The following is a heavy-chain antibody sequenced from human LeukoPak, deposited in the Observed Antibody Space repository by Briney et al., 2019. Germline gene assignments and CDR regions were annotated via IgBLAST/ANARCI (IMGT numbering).Heavy chain of an antibody. CDR1: GFTFLNAW. Sequence: GSLRLSCATSGFTFLNAWMSWVRQAPGKGLEWVSAISGRAGTTYYADSVKGRFTISRDNSKNTLYLQMNSLKTEDTAVYYCTTAAYYDSSGYYYYFDYWGQGTLVTVSS. CDR2: ISGRAGTT. CDR3: TTAAYYDSSGYYYYFDY. D-gene: IGHD3-22*01. V-gene: IGHV3-23*01. J-gene: IGHJ4*02.